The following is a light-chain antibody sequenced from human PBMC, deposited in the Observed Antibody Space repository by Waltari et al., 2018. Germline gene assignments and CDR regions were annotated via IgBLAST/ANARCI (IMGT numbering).Light chain of an antibody. V-gene: IGLV2-14*01. Sequence: QSALTQPASVSGSPGQSITISCTGTSSDVGGYNYVSWYQQHPGKAPKLMIYDVSKRALVVSNRFSWSKSGNTASLTISGLQGEDEAYYYCSSFTSSSTWVFGGGTKLTVL. CDR3: SSFTSSSTWV. CDR2: DVS. J-gene: IGLJ3*02. CDR1: SSDVGGYNY.